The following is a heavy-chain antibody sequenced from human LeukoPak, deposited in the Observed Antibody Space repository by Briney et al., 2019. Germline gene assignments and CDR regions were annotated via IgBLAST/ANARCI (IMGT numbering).Heavy chain of an antibody. CDR2: IWYDGSNK. CDR1: GFTFSSYG. V-gene: IGHV3-33*06. J-gene: IGHJ4*02. Sequence: GGSLRLSCAASGFTFSSYGMHWVRQAPGKGLEWVAVIWYDGSNKYYADSVKGRFTISRDNSKNTLYLQMNSLRAEDTAVYYCAKDEYSRGWAGGYFDYWGQGTLVTVSS. CDR3: AKDEYSRGWAGGYFDY. D-gene: IGHD6-19*01.